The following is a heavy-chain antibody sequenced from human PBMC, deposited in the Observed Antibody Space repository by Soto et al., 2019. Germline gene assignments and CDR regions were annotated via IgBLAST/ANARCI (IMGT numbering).Heavy chain of an antibody. CDR1: GFTFSDDY. J-gene: IGHJ4*02. Sequence: PGGSLRVSCAASGFTFSDDYMSWIRQAPGKGLEWVSYISSSSSHINYADSVEGRFTISRDNAKNSLFLQMNSLRAEDTAVYYCAKDPFDSSGYYPYYWGPGNLVTV. CDR3: AKDPFDSSGYYPYY. V-gene: IGHV3-11*05. D-gene: IGHD3-22*01. CDR2: ISSSSSHI.